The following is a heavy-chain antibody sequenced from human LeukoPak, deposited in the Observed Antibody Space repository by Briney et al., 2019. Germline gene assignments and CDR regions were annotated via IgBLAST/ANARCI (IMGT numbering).Heavy chain of an antibody. CDR3: ARDLDRGSYYPFDY. Sequence: GASVKVSCKASGYTFTAYNIHWVRQAPGQGLEWMGWINTNSGGTNYAQKFEGRVTMTRDTSISTAYMELTRLRSDDTAVYYCARDLDRGSYYPFDYWAQGTLVTVSS. D-gene: IGHD1-26*01. J-gene: IGHJ4*02. CDR2: INTNSGGT. V-gene: IGHV1-2*02. CDR1: GYTFTAYN.